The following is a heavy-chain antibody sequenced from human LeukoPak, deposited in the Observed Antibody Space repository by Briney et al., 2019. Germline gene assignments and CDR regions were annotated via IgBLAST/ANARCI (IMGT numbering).Heavy chain of an antibody. D-gene: IGHD6-19*01. CDR1: GGTFSSYA. CDR3: ARVFGSGWYSTHYYYFDY. V-gene: IGHV1-18*01. Sequence: ASVKVSCKASGGTFSSYAISWVRQAPGQGLEWMGWISAYNGNTNYAQKLQGRVTMTTDTSTSTAYMELRSLRSDDTAVYYCARVFGSGWYSTHYYYFDYWGQGTLVTVSS. J-gene: IGHJ4*02. CDR2: ISAYNGNT.